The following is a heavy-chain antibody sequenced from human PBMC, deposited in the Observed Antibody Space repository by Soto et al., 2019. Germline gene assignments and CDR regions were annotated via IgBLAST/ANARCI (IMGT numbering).Heavy chain of an antibody. CDR3: ARVAVTTYYFVY. D-gene: IGHD4-17*01. CDR2: INPDGSRT. CDR1: GFTFTSYW. Sequence: PGGSLRLSCAASGFTFTSYWMHWVRQSPGKGLVWVSRINPDGSRTSYADSVKGRFTISRDNAKNTLYLQMNSLGADDTAVYYCARVAVTTYYFVYWGHGTLVTVSS. J-gene: IGHJ4*01. V-gene: IGHV3-74*01.